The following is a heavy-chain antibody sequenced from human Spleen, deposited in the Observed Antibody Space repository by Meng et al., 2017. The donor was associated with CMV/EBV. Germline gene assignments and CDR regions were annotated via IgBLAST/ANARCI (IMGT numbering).Heavy chain of an antibody. CDR1: GGSFGGYY. D-gene: IGHD1-26*01. J-gene: IGHJ5*02. CDR3: ARDASGSSNWFDP. CDR2: IYYSGST. Sequence: GSLRLSCAVYGGSFGGYYWTWIRQPPGKGLEWIGSIYYSGSTYYNPSLKSRVTISVDTSKNQFSLKLSSVTAADTAVYYCARDASGSSNWFDPWGQGTLVTVSS. V-gene: IGHV4-34*01.